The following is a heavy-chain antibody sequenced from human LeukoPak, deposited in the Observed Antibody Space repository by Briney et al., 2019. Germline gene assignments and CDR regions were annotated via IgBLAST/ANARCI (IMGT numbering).Heavy chain of an antibody. J-gene: IGHJ4*02. V-gene: IGHV3-33*01. CDR2: IWYDGSEK. Sequence: PGRSLRLSCAASGFTFSSYAMHWVRQAPGKGLEWAAIIWYDGSEKYYADSVKGRFTISRDNSKSTVYLQMNSLRAEDTAVYYCARGAYRNASGFDYWGQGTLVTVSS. CDR3: ARGAYRNASGFDY. D-gene: IGHD2-21*01. CDR1: GFTFSSYA.